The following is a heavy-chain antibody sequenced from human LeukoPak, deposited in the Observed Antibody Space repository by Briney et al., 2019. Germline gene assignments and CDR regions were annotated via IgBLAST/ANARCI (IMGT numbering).Heavy chain of an antibody. CDR1: GFTFDDYA. CDR3: AKDISSSWSRGIGWFDP. D-gene: IGHD6-13*01. Sequence: GRSLRLSCAASGFTFDDYAMHWGRQAPGKGLGWVSCISWNSGSIGYADSVKGRFTISRDNAKNYLYLQMNSLRAEDKALYYCAKDISSSWSRGIGWFDPWGQGTLVTVSS. CDR2: ISWNSGSI. J-gene: IGHJ5*02. V-gene: IGHV3-9*01.